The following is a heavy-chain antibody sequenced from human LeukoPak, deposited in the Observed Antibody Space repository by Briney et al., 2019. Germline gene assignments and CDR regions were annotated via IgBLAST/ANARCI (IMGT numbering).Heavy chain of an antibody. CDR2: INHSGST. D-gene: IGHD2-2*02. V-gene: IGHV4-34*01. CDR1: GGSFSDYY. Sequence: SETLSLTCAVYGGSFSDYYWSWIRQPPGKGLEWIGEINHSGSTNYNPSLKSRVIISVDTSKNQFSLKLSSVTAADTAVYYCASVVPPAIEVDVWGKGTTVPVSS. J-gene: IGHJ6*04. CDR3: ASVVPPAIEVDV.